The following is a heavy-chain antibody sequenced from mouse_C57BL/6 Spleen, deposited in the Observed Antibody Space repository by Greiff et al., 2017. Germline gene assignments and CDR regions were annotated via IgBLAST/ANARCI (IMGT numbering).Heavy chain of an antibody. D-gene: IGHD1-1*01. CDR3: AIITTVVATGYFDV. V-gene: IGHV1-47*01. Sequence: VQLVESGAELVKPGASVKMSCKASGYTFTTYPIEWMKQNHGKSLEWIGNFHPYNDDTKYNEKFKGKATLTVEKSSSTVYLELSRLTSDDSAVYYCAIITTVVATGYFDVWGTGTTVTVSS. CDR1: GYTFTTYP. J-gene: IGHJ1*03. CDR2: FHPYNDDT.